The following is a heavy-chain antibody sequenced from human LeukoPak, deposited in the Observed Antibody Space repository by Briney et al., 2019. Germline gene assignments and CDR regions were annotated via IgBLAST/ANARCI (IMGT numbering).Heavy chain of an antibody. J-gene: IGHJ2*01. CDR2: IWYDGSIK. V-gene: IGHV3-33*08. Sequence: GGSLGLPCAASGFTFSSYAMSWVRQAPGKGLEWVAVIWYDGSIKYYADSVKGRFTISRENARNSLYLQMNSLRAEDTAVYYCAREIHDSGDNGWFLDLWARGTLVTVSS. D-gene: IGHD4-17*01. CDR1: GFTFSSYA. CDR3: AREIHDSGDNGWFLDL.